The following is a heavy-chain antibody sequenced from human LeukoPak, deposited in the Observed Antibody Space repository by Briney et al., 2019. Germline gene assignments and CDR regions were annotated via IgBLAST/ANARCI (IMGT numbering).Heavy chain of an antibody. Sequence: ASVKVSCKASGYTFTSYYMHWVRQAPGQGLEWMGIISPSGGSTSYAQKFQGRVTITADESTSTAYMELSSLRSEDTAVYYCAREGKVDSSSWYYLRNWYFDLWGRGTLVTVSS. V-gene: IGHV1-46*01. J-gene: IGHJ2*01. D-gene: IGHD6-13*01. CDR3: AREGKVDSSSWYYLRNWYFDL. CDR2: ISPSGGST. CDR1: GYTFTSYY.